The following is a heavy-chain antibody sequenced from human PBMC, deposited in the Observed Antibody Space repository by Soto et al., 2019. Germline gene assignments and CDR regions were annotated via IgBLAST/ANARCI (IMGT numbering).Heavy chain of an antibody. CDR2: ISNSGTA. Sequence: SETLSLTCTVSGSSMSGYSWSWIRQPPGRGLEWIGHISNSGTANYNPSLKSRVTMSVDTSKNQISLKVTSVTAADTAVYYCESSGAGSGDYWGQGTLVTVSS. CDR1: GSSMSGYS. D-gene: IGHD3-10*01. V-gene: IGHV4-59*01. J-gene: IGHJ4*02. CDR3: ESSGAGSGDY.